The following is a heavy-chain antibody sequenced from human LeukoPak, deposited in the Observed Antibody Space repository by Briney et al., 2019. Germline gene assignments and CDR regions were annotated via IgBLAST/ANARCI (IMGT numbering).Heavy chain of an antibody. D-gene: IGHD3-10*01. CDR3: ARHYGP. CDR2: IYDSGST. V-gene: IGHV4-39*01. Sequence: SETMFLTCTVSVGIIKSSYYNWGWMRQPPGKGLEWIGSIYDSGSTYYNPSLKNRVTISVDTSKNQFSLKLNSVTAADTAVYYCARHYGPWGQGTLVTVSS. CDR1: VGIIKSSYYN. J-gene: IGHJ5*02.